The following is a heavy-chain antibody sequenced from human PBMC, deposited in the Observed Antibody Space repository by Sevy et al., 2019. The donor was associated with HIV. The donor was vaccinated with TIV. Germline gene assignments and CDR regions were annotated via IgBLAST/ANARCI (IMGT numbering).Heavy chain of an antibody. CDR1: GFTFSSYG. J-gene: IGHJ6*02. Sequence: GGSLRLSCAASGFTFSSYGMHWVRQAPGKGLEWVAVILYDGSKKNYADSVKGRFTISRDNSKNTFYLQMSSLTSEDMAVYYCARGLAALPGYYYGMDVWGQGTAVTVSS. V-gene: IGHV3-33*01. CDR3: ARGLAALPGYYYGMDV. CDR2: ILYDGSKK. D-gene: IGHD6-6*01.